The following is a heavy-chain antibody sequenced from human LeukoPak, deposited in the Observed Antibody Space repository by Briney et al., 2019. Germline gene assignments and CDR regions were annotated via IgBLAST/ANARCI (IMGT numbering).Heavy chain of an antibody. J-gene: IGHJ4*02. CDR1: GGSISSGGYY. Sequence: SETLSLTCTVSGGSISSGGYYWSWIRQHPGKGLEWIGYIYYSGSTYYNPSLKSRVTISVDTSKNQFSLKLSSVTAADTAVYCCGRGPHGYSSSSHFGYWGQGTLVTVSS. CDR2: IYYSGST. D-gene: IGHD6-6*01. CDR3: GRGPHGYSSSSHFGY. V-gene: IGHV4-31*03.